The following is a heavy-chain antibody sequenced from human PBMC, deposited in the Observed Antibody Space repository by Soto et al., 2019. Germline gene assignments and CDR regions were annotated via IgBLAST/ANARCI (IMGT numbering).Heavy chain of an antibody. J-gene: IGHJ6*02. V-gene: IGHV4-31*03. Sequence: QVQLQESGPGLVKPSQTLSLTCTVSGGSISSGGYYWSWIRQRPGKGLEWIGYIYYSGSTYYNPSLKSRVTISVDTSKNQFSLKLSSVTAADTAVYYCARKPTVTHYYGMDVWGQGTTVTVSS. D-gene: IGHD4-17*01. CDR2: IYYSGST. CDR1: GGSISSGGYY. CDR3: ARKPTVTHYYGMDV.